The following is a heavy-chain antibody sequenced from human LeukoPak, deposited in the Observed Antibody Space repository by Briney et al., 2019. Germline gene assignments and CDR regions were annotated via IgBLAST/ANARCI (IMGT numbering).Heavy chain of an antibody. D-gene: IGHD2-2*01. J-gene: IGHJ6*03. CDR3: ARGSQLLVYYYYMDV. Sequence: GGSLRLSCAASGFTFSSYGMHWVRQAPGKGLEWVAVISYDGSNKYYADSVKGRFTISRDNSKNTLYLQMNSLRAEDTAVYYCARGSQLLVYYYYMDVWGKGTTVTVSS. V-gene: IGHV3-30*03. CDR2: ISYDGSNK. CDR1: GFTFSSYG.